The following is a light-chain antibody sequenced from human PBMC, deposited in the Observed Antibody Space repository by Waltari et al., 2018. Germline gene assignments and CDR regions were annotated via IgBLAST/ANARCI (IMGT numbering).Light chain of an antibody. CDR3: SSFTSSSVYV. V-gene: IGLV2-14*01. CDR2: EVS. Sequence: QSALTQPASVSGSPGQSITISCTGTSSDVGGFNYVSWYQQHPGKAPKLRIYEVSNRPSGVSSRFSGSKSGNTASLTSSGLQAEDESDYYCSSFTSSSVYVFGTGTKVTVL. J-gene: IGLJ1*01. CDR1: SSDVGGFNY.